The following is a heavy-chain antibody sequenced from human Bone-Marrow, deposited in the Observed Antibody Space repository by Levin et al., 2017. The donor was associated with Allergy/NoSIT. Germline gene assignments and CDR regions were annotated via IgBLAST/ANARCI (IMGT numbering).Heavy chain of an antibody. CDR2: IYYSGST. CDR1: GGSISSYY. J-gene: IGHJ6*02. D-gene: IGHD3-3*01. V-gene: IGHV4-59*01. CDR3: ARDRAHRYDFWSGPDYYYGMDV. Sequence: PSETLSLTCTVSGGSISSYYWSWIRQPPGKGLEWIGYIYYSGSTNYNPSLKSRVTISVDTSKNQFSLKLSSVTAADTAVYYCARDRAHRYDFWSGPDYYYGMDVWGQGTTVTVSS.